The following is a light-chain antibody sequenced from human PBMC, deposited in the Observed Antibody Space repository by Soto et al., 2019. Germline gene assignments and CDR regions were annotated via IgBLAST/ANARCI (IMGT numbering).Light chain of an antibody. CDR3: QQYGSSPRT. V-gene: IGKV3-20*01. CDR1: QSVSSSY. CDR2: GAS. Sequence: DIVLTQSPDTLSLSPGERATLSCRASQSVSSSYLAWYQQKPGQAPRLLIYGASRRATGIPDRFSGSGSGTDFTLTISRLEPEDFAVYYCQQYGSSPRTFGQGTKVGIK. J-gene: IGKJ1*01.